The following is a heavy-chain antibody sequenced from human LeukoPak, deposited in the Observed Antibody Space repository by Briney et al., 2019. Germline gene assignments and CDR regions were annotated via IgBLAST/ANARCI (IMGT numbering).Heavy chain of an antibody. CDR1: GFIFSSYG. J-gene: IGHJ4*02. CDR3: AKDSHPRRMRVYFDY. CDR2: IRYDGSNK. D-gene: IGHD1-14*01. Sequence: GGSLRLSCAASGFIFSSYGMHWVRQAPGKGLEWVAFIRYDGSNKYYADSVKGRFTISRDNSKNTLYLQMNSLRAEDTAVYYCAKDSHPRRMRVYFDYWGQGTLVTVSS. V-gene: IGHV3-30*02.